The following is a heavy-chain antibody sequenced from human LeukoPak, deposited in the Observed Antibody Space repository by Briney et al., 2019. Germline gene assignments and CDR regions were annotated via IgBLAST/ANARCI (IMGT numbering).Heavy chain of an antibody. CDR3: ARALSRGYSGYDYGLGY. V-gene: IGHV1-18*01. J-gene: IGHJ4*02. CDR2: ISASNGNT. CDR1: GYTFTNYG. Sequence: ASVKVSCKASGYTFTNYGVTWVRQAPGQGLEWMGWISASNGNTNYAQKLQGRVTMTTETSTSTAYMELRNLRSDDTAVYYCARALSRGYSGYDYGLGYWGQGTLVTVSS. D-gene: IGHD5-12*01.